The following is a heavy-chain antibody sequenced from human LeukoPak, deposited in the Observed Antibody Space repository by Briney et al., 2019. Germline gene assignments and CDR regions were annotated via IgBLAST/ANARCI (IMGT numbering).Heavy chain of an antibody. CDR3: VKGIAVAEI. CDR1: GFTFARNS. D-gene: IGHD6-19*01. Sequence: GGSLRLSCAASGFTFARNSMSWVRQAPGKGLEWVSGISSSGDDTYYRDSVRGRFTVSRDNSRNTPYLQVHSLRGKDTALYYCVKGIAVAEIWGQGIQVTVSS. CDR2: ISSSGDDT. V-gene: IGHV3-23*01. J-gene: IGHJ4*02.